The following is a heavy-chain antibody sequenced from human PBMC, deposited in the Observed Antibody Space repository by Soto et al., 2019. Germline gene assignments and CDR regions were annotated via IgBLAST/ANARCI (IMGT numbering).Heavy chain of an antibody. CDR1: GGTFSSYA. D-gene: IGHD2-15*01. Sequence: SSVKVACNASGGTFSSYAISWVRLAPGQGLEWMGGIIPIFGTANYAQKFQGRVTITADESTSTAYMELSSLRSEDTAVYYCARGPASNRLGYYYYGMDVWGQGTTVTVSS. CDR3: ARGPASNRLGYYYYGMDV. CDR2: IIPIFGTA. V-gene: IGHV1-69*13. J-gene: IGHJ6*02.